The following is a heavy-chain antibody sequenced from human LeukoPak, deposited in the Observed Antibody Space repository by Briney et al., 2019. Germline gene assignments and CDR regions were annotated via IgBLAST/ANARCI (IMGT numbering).Heavy chain of an antibody. Sequence: SETLSLTCAVYGGSFSGYYWSWIRQPPGKGLEWIGEINHSGGTNYNPSLKSRVTMSVDTSKNQFSLKLSSVTAADTAVYYCARGSASNYDFWSGYSVDAFDIWGQGTMVTVSS. V-gene: IGHV4-34*01. CDR2: INHSGGT. CDR1: GGSFSGYY. J-gene: IGHJ3*02. D-gene: IGHD3-3*01. CDR3: ARGSASNYDFWSGYSVDAFDI.